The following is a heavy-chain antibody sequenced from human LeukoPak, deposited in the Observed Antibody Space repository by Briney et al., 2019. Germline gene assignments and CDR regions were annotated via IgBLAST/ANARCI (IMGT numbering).Heavy chain of an antibody. CDR1: GFTFSSYG. Sequence: PGGSLRLSCAASGFTFSSYGMHWVRQAPGKGLEWVAFIRYDGSNKYYADSVKGRSTISRDNSKNTLYLQMNSLRAEDTAVYFCAKDNPIEQVPGLGPGSWGQGTLVTVSS. CDR3: AKDNPIEQVPGLGPGS. CDR2: IRYDGSNK. V-gene: IGHV3-30*02. J-gene: IGHJ5*02. D-gene: IGHD1-14*01.